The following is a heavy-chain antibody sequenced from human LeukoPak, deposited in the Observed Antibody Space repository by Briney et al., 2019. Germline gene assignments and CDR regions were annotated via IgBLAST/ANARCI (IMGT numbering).Heavy chain of an antibody. Sequence: SQTLSLTCTVSGGSIASDNYFWSWIRQHPETGLEWIGYICYSGTAYYNPSLKSRVTISVDTSKNQFSLKLNSVIAADTAVYYCAREVNEPASTDAFDIWGQGTMVTVSS. CDR1: GGSIASDNYF. CDR2: ICYSGTA. V-gene: IGHV4-31*03. CDR3: AREVNEPASTDAFDI. D-gene: IGHD6-13*01. J-gene: IGHJ3*02.